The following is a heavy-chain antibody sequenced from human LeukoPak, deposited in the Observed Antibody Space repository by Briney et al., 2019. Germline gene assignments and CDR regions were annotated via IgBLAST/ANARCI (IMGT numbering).Heavy chain of an antibody. D-gene: IGHD5-12*01. V-gene: IGHV3-23*01. CDR3: AKGHSAYGTGFDF. CDR1: GITFSTFA. Sequence: GGSLRLSCAASGITFSTFAMTWVCQAPGRGLECVSVISGAGDRTYYAETVRGRFTVSRDNSKNTLYLQMNSLRAEDTAVYYCAKGHSAYGTGFDFWGQGTRVTVSS. J-gene: IGHJ4*02. CDR2: ISGAGDRT.